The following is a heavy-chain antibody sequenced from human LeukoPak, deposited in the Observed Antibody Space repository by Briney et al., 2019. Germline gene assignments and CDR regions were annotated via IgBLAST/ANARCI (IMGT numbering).Heavy chain of an antibody. J-gene: IGHJ4*02. CDR2: ISSSSSYI. V-gene: IGHV3-21*01. Sequence: GGSLRLACAASGFTFSSYGMHWVRQAPGKGLEWVSSISSSSSYIYYADSVKGRFTISRDNAKNSLYLQMNSLRAEDTAVYYCARSNSSPPDYWGQGTLVTVSS. CDR1: GFTFSSYG. CDR3: ARSNSSPPDY. D-gene: IGHD6-13*01.